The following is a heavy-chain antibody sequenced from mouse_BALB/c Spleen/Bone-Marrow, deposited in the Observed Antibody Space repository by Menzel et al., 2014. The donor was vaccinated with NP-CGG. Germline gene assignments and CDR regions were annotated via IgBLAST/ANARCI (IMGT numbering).Heavy chain of an antibody. V-gene: IGHV1-63*02. CDR2: IYPGGGYT. D-gene: IGHD2-10*02. J-gene: IGHJ2*01. CDR1: GYTFTNYW. CDR3: AREEYGNYDRFIDY. Sequence: VQLVESGAELVRPGTSVKISCKASGYTFTNYWLSWVKQRPGHGLEWIGDIYPGGGYTNFNERFKGKATLTADTSSSTAYMQLSSLTSEGSAVYFCAREEYGNYDRFIDYWGQGTTLTVSS.